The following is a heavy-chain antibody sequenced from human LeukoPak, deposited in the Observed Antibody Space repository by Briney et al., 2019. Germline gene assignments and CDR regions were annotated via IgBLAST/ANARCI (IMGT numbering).Heavy chain of an antibody. CDR1: GFNFGDHA. CDR3: AKDKGPMTTVSRIDH. CDR2: ISWNNAAI. V-gene: IGHV3-9*01. Sequence: GRSLRLSCEGSGFNFGDHAMHWVRQAPGKGLEWVSGISWNNAAIAYADSVKGRFTISRDNAKNSLYLQMNSLRAEDTALYYCAKDKGPMTTVSRIDHWGQGTLVTVSS. D-gene: IGHD4-11*01. J-gene: IGHJ4*02.